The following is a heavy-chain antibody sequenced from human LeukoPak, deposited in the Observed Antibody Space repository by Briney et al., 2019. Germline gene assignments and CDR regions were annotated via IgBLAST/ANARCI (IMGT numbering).Heavy chain of an antibody. CDR2: ISPDGSSA. D-gene: IGHD3-22*01. CDR3: ARARPIDY. CDR1: GFSFSSYW. Sequence: GGSLRLSCAASGFSFSSYWMHWVPQAPGKGLVWVARISPDGSSALSADSVRGRFTIPRDNADNTLYLQLNSLRAEDTAVYYCARARPIDYWGQGTLVTVSS. J-gene: IGHJ4*02. V-gene: IGHV3-74*03.